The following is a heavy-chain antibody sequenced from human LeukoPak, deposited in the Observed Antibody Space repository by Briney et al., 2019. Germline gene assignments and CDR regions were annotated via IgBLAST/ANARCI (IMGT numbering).Heavy chain of an antibody. CDR1: GGSFSGYY. Sequence: PSETLSLTCAVYGGSFSGYYWSWIRQPPGKGLEWIGEINHSGSTNYNPSLKSRVTISVDTSKNQFSLKLSSVTAADTAVYYCARGGYSGYATTVMDVWGQGTTVTVSS. CDR3: ARGGYSGYATTVMDV. J-gene: IGHJ6*02. D-gene: IGHD5-12*01. V-gene: IGHV4-34*01. CDR2: INHSGST.